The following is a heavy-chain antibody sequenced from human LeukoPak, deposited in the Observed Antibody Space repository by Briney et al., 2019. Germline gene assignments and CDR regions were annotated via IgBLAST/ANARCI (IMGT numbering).Heavy chain of an antibody. CDR3: ARHRTRSGLSPGYSSGWAPNWFDP. D-gene: IGHD6-19*01. J-gene: IGHJ5*02. CDR1: GGSISSYY. CDR2: INHSGST. V-gene: IGHV4-34*01. Sequence: SETLSLTCTVSGGSISSYYWTWIRQPPGKGLEWIGEINHSGSTNYNPSLKSRVTISVDTSKNQFSLKLSSVTAADTAVYYCARHRTRSGLSPGYSSGWAPNWFDPWGQGTLVTVSS.